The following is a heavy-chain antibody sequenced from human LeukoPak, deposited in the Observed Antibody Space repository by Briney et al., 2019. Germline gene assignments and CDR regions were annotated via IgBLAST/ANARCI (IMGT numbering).Heavy chain of an antibody. J-gene: IGHJ3*02. CDR2: IGGNGGGT. CDR1: GLTFSRHA. V-gene: IGHV3-64*01. Sequence: PGGSQRLSCAASGLTFSRHAMYWVRQAPGKGLEYVSGIGGNGGGTSYANSLKGRFTISRDNSKKTLYLQMGSLRAEDMAVYYCARVSSSGWYAFDIWGQGTMVTVSS. CDR3: ARVSSSGWYAFDI. D-gene: IGHD6-19*01.